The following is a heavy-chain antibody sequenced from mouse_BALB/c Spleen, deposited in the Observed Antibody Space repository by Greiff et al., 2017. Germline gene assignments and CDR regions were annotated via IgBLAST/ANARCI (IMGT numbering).Heavy chain of an antibody. CDR2: IWGGGST. V-gene: IGHV2-6-7*01. CDR3: AKPYGNPYWYFDV. D-gene: IGHD2-1*01. CDR1: GFSLTGYG. Sequence: VQRVESGPGLVAPSQSLSITCTVSGFSLTGYGVHWVRQPPGKGLEWLGMIWGGGSTDYNSALKSRLSISKDNSKSQVFLKMNSLQTDDTAMYYCAKPYGNPYWYFDVWGAGTTVTVSS. J-gene: IGHJ1*01.